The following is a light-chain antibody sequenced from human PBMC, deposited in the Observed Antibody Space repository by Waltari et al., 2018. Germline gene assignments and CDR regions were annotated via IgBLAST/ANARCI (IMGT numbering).Light chain of an antibody. CDR2: WAS. V-gene: IGKV4-1*01. CDR3: QQYYNTPLT. Sequence: DIVMTQSPDSLAVSLGERATINCRSSQSLLFTSNNKNYLSWYQKKAGQPPRLLLYWASTLEAGVPDRFSGGGSGTEFTLSISSLQAEDGAVYYCQQYYNTPLTFGGGTKVDI. CDR1: QSLLFTSNNKNY. J-gene: IGKJ4*01.